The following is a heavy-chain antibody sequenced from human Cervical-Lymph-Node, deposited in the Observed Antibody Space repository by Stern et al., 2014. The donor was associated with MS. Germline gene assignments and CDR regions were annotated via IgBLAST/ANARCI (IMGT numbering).Heavy chain of an antibody. CDR3: ASGSRIDYVLDY. Sequence: QVQLVQSGAEVKKPGASVKVSCKASGYTFTGYYMHWVRQAPGQGLEWMGWINPIGGDTNYSQKFQGRVTMTRDTSISTAYMELSRLRSDDTAVHYCASGSRIDYVLDYWGQGTLVTVSS. J-gene: IGHJ4*02. CDR2: INPIGGDT. D-gene: IGHD4-17*01. CDR1: GYTFTGYY. V-gene: IGHV1-2*02.